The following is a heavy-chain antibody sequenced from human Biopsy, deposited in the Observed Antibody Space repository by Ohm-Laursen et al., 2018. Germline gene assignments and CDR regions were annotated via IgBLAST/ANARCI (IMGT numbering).Heavy chain of an antibody. J-gene: IGHJ3*01. D-gene: IGHD3-22*01. CDR1: GGDINNYY. V-gene: IGHV4-4*07. CDR2: IYPGGST. Sequence: SDTLSLTCNVSGGDINNYYWSWIRQPAGKGLEWIGRIYPGGSTNYNPPLKSRVFMSVDTSRSQFSLRLRSVTAADTAMYYCASVVLGPTNDAFDLWGQGTMVVVSS. CDR3: ASVVLGPTNDAFDL.